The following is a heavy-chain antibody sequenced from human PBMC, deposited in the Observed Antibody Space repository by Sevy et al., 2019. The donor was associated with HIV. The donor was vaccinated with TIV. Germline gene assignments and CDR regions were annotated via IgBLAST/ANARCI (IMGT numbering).Heavy chain of an antibody. CDR2: INHSGSA. Sequence: SETLSLTCAVYGGSFSAYYWSWIRQAPGQGLEWIGDINHSGSANYNPSLKSRFTISVDTTKSQFSLKLSSVTAADTAVYYCARPGGDLWGRGTLVTVSS. CDR1: GGSFSAYY. J-gene: IGHJ4*02. V-gene: IGHV4-34*01. CDR3: ARPGGDL. D-gene: IGHD3-16*01.